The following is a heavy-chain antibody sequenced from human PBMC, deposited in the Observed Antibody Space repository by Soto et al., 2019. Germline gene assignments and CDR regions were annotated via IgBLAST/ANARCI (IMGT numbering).Heavy chain of an antibody. CDR1: GYTFTSYG. D-gene: IGHD3-10*01. CDR2: ISTYNGNT. V-gene: IGHV1-18*01. CDR3: AREMVRGVGSDY. Sequence: QVQLVQSGAEVKKPGASVKVSCKASGYTFTSYGISWVRQAPGQGLEWMGWISTYNGNTKYAQKLKGRVTMTTDTSTSTAYMEVRSLRSADTAVVYCAREMVRGVGSDYWGQGTLVTVSS. J-gene: IGHJ4*02.